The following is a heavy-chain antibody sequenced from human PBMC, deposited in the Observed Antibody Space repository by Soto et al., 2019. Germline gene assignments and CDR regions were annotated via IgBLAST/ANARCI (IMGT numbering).Heavy chain of an antibody. J-gene: IGHJ5*02. CDR3: ARHVFAPGGRWFGP. D-gene: IGHD2-15*01. V-gene: IGHV4-30-4*01. CDR1: GGSISSGDYY. CDR2: IYYTGST. Sequence: SETLSLTCTVSGGSISSGDYYWSWIRQPPGKGLEWIGYIYYTGSTYYNPSLKSRVSITVDTSKSQFSLRLTSVTAADTALYFCARHVFAPGGRWFGPWGPGLLVTVSS.